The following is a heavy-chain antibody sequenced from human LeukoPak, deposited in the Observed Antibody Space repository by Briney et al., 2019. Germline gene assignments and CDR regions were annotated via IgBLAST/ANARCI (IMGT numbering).Heavy chain of an antibody. J-gene: IGHJ2*01. V-gene: IGHV3-74*01. CDR1: GFTFSSHW. CDR3: ARGGDGSNIYWYFDL. Sequence: GGSLRLSCAASGFTFSSHWMYWVRQVPGKGLVWVSRINSDGSRIRYADSVKGRFTISRDNAKSTLYLQMNSLRAEDTAVYYCARGGDGSNIYWYFDLWGRGTLVTVSS. D-gene: IGHD5-24*01. CDR2: INSDGSRI.